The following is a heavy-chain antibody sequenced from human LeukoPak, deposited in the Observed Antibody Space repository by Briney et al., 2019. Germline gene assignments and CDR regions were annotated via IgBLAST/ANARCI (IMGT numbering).Heavy chain of an antibody. CDR1: GFTFSDYP. V-gene: IGHV3-23*01. CDR3: AGGHSSSWYWFDP. CDR2: ISGSGSST. J-gene: IGHJ5*02. Sequence: PGGSLRLSCAASGFTFSDYPMTWVRQAPGKGLESVTLISGSGSSTYYADSVKGRFTISRDNARNTVNLRMNSLRVEDTAVYYCAGGHSSSWYWFDPWGQGTLVTVSS. D-gene: IGHD6-13*01.